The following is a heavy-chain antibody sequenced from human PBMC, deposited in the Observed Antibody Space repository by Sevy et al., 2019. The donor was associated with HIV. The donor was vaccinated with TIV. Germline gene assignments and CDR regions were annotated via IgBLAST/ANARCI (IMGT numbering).Heavy chain of an antibody. CDR3: ARGGGGSYYTYYYYGMDV. D-gene: IGHD1-26*01. V-gene: IGHV4-34*01. CDR2: INHSGST. Sequence: SETLSLTCAVYGGSFSGYYWSWIRQPPGKGLEWIGEINHSGSTNYNPSLKSRVTISVDTSKNQFYLKLSSVTAADTAVYYCARGGGGSYYTYYYYGMDVWGQGTTVTVSS. CDR1: GGSFSGYY. J-gene: IGHJ6*02.